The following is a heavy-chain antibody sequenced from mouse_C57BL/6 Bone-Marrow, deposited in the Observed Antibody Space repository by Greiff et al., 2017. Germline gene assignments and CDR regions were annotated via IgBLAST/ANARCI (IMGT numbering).Heavy chain of an antibody. V-gene: IGHV1-5*01. J-gene: IGHJ2*01. D-gene: IGHD1-1*01. CDR1: GYTFTSYW. CDR2: IYPGNSDT. CDR3: TITTVVYFDY. Sequence: EVQLQESGTVLARPGASVKMSCKTSGYTFTSYWMHWVKQRPGQGLEWIGAIYPGNSDTSYNQKFKGKAKLTAVKSASTAYMELSSLTNEDSSGDYCTITTVVYFDYWGQGTTLTVSS.